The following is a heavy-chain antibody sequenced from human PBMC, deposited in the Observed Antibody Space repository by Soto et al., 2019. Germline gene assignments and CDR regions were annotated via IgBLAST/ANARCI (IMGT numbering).Heavy chain of an antibody. J-gene: IGHJ4*02. CDR1: GFTFSGSA. CDR3: TSRLGGAPPHTSPTGDY. V-gene: IGHV3-73*01. D-gene: IGHD2-21*01. CDR2: IRSKANSYAT. Sequence: EVQLVESGGGLVQPGGSLKLSCAASGFTFSGSAMHWVRQASGKGLEWVGRIRSKANSYATAYAASVKGRFTISRDDSKNTAYLQMNSLKTEDTAVYYCTSRLGGAPPHTSPTGDYWGQGTLVTVSS.